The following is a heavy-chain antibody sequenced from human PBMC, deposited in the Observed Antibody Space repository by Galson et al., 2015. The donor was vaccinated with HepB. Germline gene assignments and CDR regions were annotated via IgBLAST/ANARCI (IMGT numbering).Heavy chain of an antibody. CDR3: AQGLRSNRWYYFDY. J-gene: IGHJ4*02. CDR1: GFTFSSYA. D-gene: IGHD2-15*01. CDR2: ITGSGGNT. V-gene: IGHV3-23*01. Sequence: SLRLSCAASGFTFSSYAMTWVRQAPGKGLEWVSTITGSGGNTYYGDSVRGRFTISRDNSKNTLYVQMTSLGAEDTAVYYCAQGLRSNRWYYFDYWGQGTLVTVSS.